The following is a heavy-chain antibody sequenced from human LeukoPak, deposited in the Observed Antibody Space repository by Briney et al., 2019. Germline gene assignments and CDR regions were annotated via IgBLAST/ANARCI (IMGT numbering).Heavy chain of an antibody. CDR1: GGSINSDHW. V-gene: IGHV4-4*02. CDR2: IYHSGRT. J-gene: IGHJ5*02. CDR3: ARGRDRGILAAGWFEP. Sequence: PSETLSLTCGVSGGSINSDHWWSWVRQSPGKGLEWIGEIYHSGRTNYSPSLKSRLTMSVDKSKNEVSLKLTSVTAADTAVYYCARGRDRGILAAGWFEPWGQGTLVTVSS. D-gene: IGHD6-13*01.